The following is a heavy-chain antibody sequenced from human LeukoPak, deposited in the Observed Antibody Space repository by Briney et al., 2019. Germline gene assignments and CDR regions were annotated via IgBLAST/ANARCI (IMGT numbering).Heavy chain of an antibody. D-gene: IGHD1-26*01. CDR2: ISAYNGNT. J-gene: IGHJ4*02. V-gene: IGHV1-18*01. Sequence: ASVKVSCKASGYTFTSYGISWVRQAPGQGLEWMGWISAYNGNTNYAQKLQGRVTMTTDTSTSTAYMELRSLRSDDTAVYYCARDFGKYSGTLYFDNWGQGTLVTVSS. CDR3: ARDFGKYSGTLYFDN. CDR1: GYTFTSYG.